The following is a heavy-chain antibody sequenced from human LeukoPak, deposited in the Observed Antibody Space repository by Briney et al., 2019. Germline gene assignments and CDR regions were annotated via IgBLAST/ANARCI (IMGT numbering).Heavy chain of an antibody. D-gene: IGHD6-13*01. Sequence: ASVKVSCKASGYTFTSYVMHWVRQAPGQRLEWMGWINAGNDNTKYSQKFQGRVTITRDTSANTAYMELSSLRSEDTAVYYCAGSIWDEVFLDYWGQGTLVTVSS. CDR1: GYTFTSYV. CDR3: AGSIWDEVFLDY. CDR2: INAGNDNT. J-gene: IGHJ4*02. V-gene: IGHV1-3*01.